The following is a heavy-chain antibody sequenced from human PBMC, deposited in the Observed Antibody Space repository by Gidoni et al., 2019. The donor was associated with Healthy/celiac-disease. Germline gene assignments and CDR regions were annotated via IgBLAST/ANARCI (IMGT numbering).Heavy chain of an antibody. J-gene: IGHJ4*02. CDR1: GDTFTGYY. V-gene: IGHV1-2*02. D-gene: IGHD6-13*01. CDR3: ARGPGYSSSWYGGDY. Sequence: QVQLVQSGAEVKKPGASVQVSCKASGDTFTGYYMPWVRQAHGQGLAWMGWSNPNSGGTNYAQKFQGRVTMTRDTSISTAYMELSRLRSDDTAVYYCARGPGYSSSWYGGDYWGQGTLVTVSS. CDR2: SNPNSGGT.